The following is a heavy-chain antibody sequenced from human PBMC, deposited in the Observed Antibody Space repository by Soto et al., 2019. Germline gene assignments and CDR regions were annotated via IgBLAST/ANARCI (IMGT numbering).Heavy chain of an antibody. CDR3: ARNPFFCSGGSCYFFDY. V-gene: IGHV4-31*03. J-gene: IGHJ4*02. CDR1: GGSISSGGYY. Sequence: PSETLSLTCTVSGGSISSGGYYWSWIRQHPGKGLEWIGYIYYSGSTYYNPSLKSRVTISVDTSKNRFSLKLSSVTAADTAVYYCARNPFFCSGGSCYFFDYCGQVTLVTVSS. CDR2: IYYSGST. D-gene: IGHD2-15*01.